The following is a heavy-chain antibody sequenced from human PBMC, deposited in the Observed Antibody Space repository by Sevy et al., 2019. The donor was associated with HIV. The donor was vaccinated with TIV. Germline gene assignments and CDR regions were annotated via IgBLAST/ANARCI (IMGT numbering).Heavy chain of an antibody. CDR1: GFTFSRYS. CDR2: ISSSGTNI. CDR3: ASGKLFGTTRFRGEVEYFQH. D-gene: IGHD3-10*01. J-gene: IGHJ1*01. V-gene: IGHV3-48*02. Sequence: GGSLRLSCAASGFTFSRYSVNWVRQAPGKGLEWVSYISSSGTNIYYGDSVKGGFTISRDNAKNSLYLQMKSLRDADTATYHCASGKLFGTTRFRGEVEYFQHWGQGTLVTVSS.